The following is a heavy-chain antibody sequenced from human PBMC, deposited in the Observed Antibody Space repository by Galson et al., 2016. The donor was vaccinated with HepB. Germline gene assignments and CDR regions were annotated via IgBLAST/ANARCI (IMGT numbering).Heavy chain of an antibody. V-gene: IGHV4-34*01. CDR3: AGVVVAATNWFDP. D-gene: IGHD2-15*01. J-gene: IGHJ5*02. CDR2: INHSGST. Sequence: ETLSLTCGVSGGSFNTYYWTWIRQPPGKGLEWIGEINHSGSTKYNPSLKNRVTISVDTSKNQFSLKLNSMTAADTAIYYGAGVVVAATNWFDPWGQGTLVAVSS. CDR1: GGSFNTYY.